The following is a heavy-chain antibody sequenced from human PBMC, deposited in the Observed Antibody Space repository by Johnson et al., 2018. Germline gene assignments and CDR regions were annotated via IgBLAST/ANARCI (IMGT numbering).Heavy chain of an antibody. Sequence: QVQLQESGSGLVKPSQTLSLTCAVSGDSISSGAYSWSWIRQPPGKGLEWLGYIYHTGTSYFNPSLKSRVTISVDKSKNQFSLRLRSVTAADTALYYCARGTDYDAVDIWGRGTMVTVSS. D-gene: IGHD3-16*01. CDR1: GDSISSGAYS. V-gene: IGHV4-30-2*01. CDR2: IYHTGTS. J-gene: IGHJ3*02. CDR3: ARGTDYDAVDI.